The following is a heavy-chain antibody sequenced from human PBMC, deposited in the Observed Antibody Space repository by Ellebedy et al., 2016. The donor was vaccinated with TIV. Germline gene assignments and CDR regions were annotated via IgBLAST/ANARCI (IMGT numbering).Heavy chain of an antibody. V-gene: IGHV3-9*01. D-gene: IGHD5-18*01. CDR1: GFTFDDYA. CDR3: AKGGQANVGTAMVFYFDY. J-gene: IGHJ4*02. Sequence: SLKISCAASGFTFDDYAMHWVRQAPGKGLEWVSGISWNSGSIGYADSVKGRFTISRDNAKNSLYLQMNSLRAEDTALYYCAKGGQANVGTAMVFYFDYWGQGTLVTVSS. CDR2: ISWNSGSI.